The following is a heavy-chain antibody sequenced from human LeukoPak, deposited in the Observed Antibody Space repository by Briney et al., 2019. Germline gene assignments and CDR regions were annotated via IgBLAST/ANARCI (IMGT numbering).Heavy chain of an antibody. CDR1: GGSISTSDYL. V-gene: IGHV4-39*07. CDR2: INHSGST. Sequence: SETLSLTCTVSGGSISTSDYLWAWIRQPPGKGLEWIGEINHSGSTNYNPSLKSRVTISVDTSKNQFSLKLSSVTAADTAVYYCARVYSGYDWGYYYYYYMDVWGKGTTVTVSS. D-gene: IGHD5-12*01. J-gene: IGHJ6*03. CDR3: ARVYSGYDWGYYYYYYMDV.